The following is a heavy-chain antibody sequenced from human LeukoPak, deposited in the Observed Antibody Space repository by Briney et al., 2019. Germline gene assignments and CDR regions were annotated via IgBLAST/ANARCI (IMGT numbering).Heavy chain of an antibody. J-gene: IGHJ4*02. D-gene: IGHD5-18*01. CDR2: IWYDGSNK. CDR3: ARGVQLWLTFDY. V-gene: IGHV3-33*01. CDR1: GFTFISYG. Sequence: PGRSLRLSCAASGFTFISYGMHWVRQAPGKGLEWVAVIWYDGSNKYYADSVKGRFTISRDNSKNTLYLQMNSLRAGDTAVYYCARGVQLWLTFDYWGQGTLVTVSS.